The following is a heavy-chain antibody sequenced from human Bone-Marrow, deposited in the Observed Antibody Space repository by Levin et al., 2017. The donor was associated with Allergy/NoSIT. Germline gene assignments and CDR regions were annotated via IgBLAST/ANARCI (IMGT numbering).Heavy chain of an antibody. D-gene: IGHD6-6*01. J-gene: IGHJ6*02. Sequence: SETLSLTCAISGDSVSSNSAAWNWIRQSPSRGLEWLGRTYYRSKWYNDYAVSVKSRITINPDTSKNQFSLQLNSVTPEDTAVYYCARDLPIAAGDYYYYGMDVWGQGTTVTVSS. CDR1: GDSVSSNSAA. CDR3: ARDLPIAAGDYYYYGMDV. V-gene: IGHV6-1*01. CDR2: TYYRSKWYN.